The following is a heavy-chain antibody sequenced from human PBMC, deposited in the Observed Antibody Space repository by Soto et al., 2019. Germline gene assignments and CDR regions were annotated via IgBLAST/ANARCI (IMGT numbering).Heavy chain of an antibody. D-gene: IGHD3-22*01. CDR1: GFSLSTSGMC. CDR2: IDWDDDK. Sequence: SGPTLVNPTQTLTLTCTFSGFSLSTSGMCVSWIRQPPGKALEWLALIDWDDDKYYSTSLKTRLTISKDTSKNQVVLTMTNMDPVDTATYYCARTQAHDSSGYYSQANFDYWGQGTLVPVSS. V-gene: IGHV2-70*01. CDR3: ARTQAHDSSGYYSQANFDY. J-gene: IGHJ4*02.